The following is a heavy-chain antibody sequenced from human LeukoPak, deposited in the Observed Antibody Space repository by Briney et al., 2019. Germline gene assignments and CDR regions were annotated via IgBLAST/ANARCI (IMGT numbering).Heavy chain of an antibody. Sequence: SETLSLTCTLSGRSMSSHYWRWIRQPPGKGLEWIGYIYYIASTNYNPSLKSRVTISVDTSKNQFSLKLSSVTAADTAVYYCARGWLQLGPFAYWGQGTLVSVSS. D-gene: IGHD5-24*01. CDR2: IYYIAST. CDR1: GRSMSSHY. V-gene: IGHV4-59*11. CDR3: ARGWLQLGPFAY. J-gene: IGHJ4*02.